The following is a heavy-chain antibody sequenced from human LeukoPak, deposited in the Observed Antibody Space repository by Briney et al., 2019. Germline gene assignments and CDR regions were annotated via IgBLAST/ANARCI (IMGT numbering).Heavy chain of an antibody. Sequence: GGSLRLSCAASGFTFSSYAMHWVRQAPGKGLEWVAVISYDGSNKYYADSVKGRFTISRDNSKNTLYLQMNSLRAEDTAVYYCARDQRRGDGMDVWGRGTTVTVSS. J-gene: IGHJ6*02. CDR1: GFTFSSYA. D-gene: IGHD3-10*01. V-gene: IGHV3-30-3*01. CDR2: ISYDGSNK. CDR3: ARDQRRGDGMDV.